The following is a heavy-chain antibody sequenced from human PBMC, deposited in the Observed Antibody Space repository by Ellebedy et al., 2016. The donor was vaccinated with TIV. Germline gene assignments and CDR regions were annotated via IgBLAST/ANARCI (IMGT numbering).Heavy chain of an antibody. V-gene: IGHV4-59*08. CDR1: GGSISSYY. J-gene: IGHJ6*02. CDR2: IYHSGST. Sequence: SETLSLXCTVSGGSISSYYWTWIRQPPGKGLEWIGEIYHSGSTNYNPSLKSRVTISVDTSKKQFSLKLSSVTAADTAVYYCARTDLRYGMDVWGQGTTVTVSS. D-gene: IGHD3/OR15-3a*01. CDR3: ARTDLRYGMDV.